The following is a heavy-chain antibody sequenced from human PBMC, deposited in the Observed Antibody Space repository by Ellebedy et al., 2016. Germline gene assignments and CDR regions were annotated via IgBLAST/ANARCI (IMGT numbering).Heavy chain of an antibody. V-gene: IGHV1-2*02. J-gene: IGHJ4*02. CDR2: INPNSGGT. D-gene: IGHD1-14*01. CDR1: GYTFADYY. CDR3: ARDRTTIIHDY. Sequence: ASVKVSCKASGYTFADYYMHWVRQAPGQGLEWMGWINPNSGGTNYAQKFQRRVTMTRDTSVSTAYMELSSLTSDDTAVYYCARDRTTIIHDYWGQGTLVTVSS.